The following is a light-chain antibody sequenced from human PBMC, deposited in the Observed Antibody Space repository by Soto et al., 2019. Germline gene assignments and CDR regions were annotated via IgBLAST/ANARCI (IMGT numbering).Light chain of an antibody. Sequence: EIVLTQSPGTLSLSPGEGATLSCRASQSVSSSFLAWYQQKPGQAPRLLIYGASSRATGSPDRFSGSGSGIDFTLTISRLEPEDFAVYYCQQYGSSPYTLGQGTKLEIK. CDR3: QQYGSSPYT. CDR2: GAS. CDR1: QSVSSSF. J-gene: IGKJ2*01. V-gene: IGKV3-20*01.